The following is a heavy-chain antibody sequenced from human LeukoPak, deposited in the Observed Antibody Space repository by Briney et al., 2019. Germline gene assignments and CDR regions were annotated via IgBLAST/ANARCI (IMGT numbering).Heavy chain of an antibody. J-gene: IGHJ4*02. CDR3: AKRDEMRITMIVVVSFAY. Sequence: PGGSLRLSFAASGFTFSSYAMSWVRQAPGKGLEWVSAISCSGGSTYYADSVKGRFTISRDNSKNKLYLQMNSLRAEDTGVYYCAKRDEMRITMIVVVSFAYWGQGTLVTVSS. CDR1: GFTFSSYA. D-gene: IGHD3-22*01. CDR2: ISCSGGST. V-gene: IGHV3-23*01.